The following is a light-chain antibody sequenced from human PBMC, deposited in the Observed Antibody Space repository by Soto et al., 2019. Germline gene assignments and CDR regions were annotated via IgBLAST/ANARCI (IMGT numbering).Light chain of an antibody. V-gene: IGKV3-11*01. Sequence: EVVLTQSPVTLSLSPGERATLSCRASQSFRGLLAWYQQKPGQAPRLLIYGASSRATGIPDRFSGSGSGTDFTLTISRLEPEDFATYYCQQSFRSPITFGQGTRLEIK. J-gene: IGKJ5*01. CDR2: GAS. CDR3: QQSFRSPIT. CDR1: QSFRGL.